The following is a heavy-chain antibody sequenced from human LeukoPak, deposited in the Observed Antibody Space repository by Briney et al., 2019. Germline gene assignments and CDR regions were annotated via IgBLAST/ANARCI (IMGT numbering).Heavy chain of an antibody. CDR3: TRPGFWSGYHDY. V-gene: IGHV3-73*01. J-gene: IGHJ4*02. CDR2: IRSKANSYAT. CDR1: GFTFSGSA. D-gene: IGHD3-3*01. Sequence: PGGSLRLSCAASGFTFSGSAMHWVRQASGKGLEWVGRIRSKANSYATAYAASVKGRFTISRDDSKNTAYLQMNSLKTEDTAVYYCTRPGFWSGYHDYWGQGTLVTVSS.